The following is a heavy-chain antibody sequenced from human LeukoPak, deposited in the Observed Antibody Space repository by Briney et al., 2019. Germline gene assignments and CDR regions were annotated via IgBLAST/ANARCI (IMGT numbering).Heavy chain of an antibody. Sequence: ASVKVSCKASGYTFTSYAMHWVRQAPGLRLEWMGWINAGNGNTKYSQKFQGRVTITRDTSASTAYMELRSLRSDDTAVYYCATYTAQSFDCWGQGTLVTVSS. CDR2: INAGNGNT. D-gene: IGHD5-18*01. J-gene: IGHJ4*02. CDR3: ATYTAQSFDC. V-gene: IGHV1-3*01. CDR1: GYTFTSYA.